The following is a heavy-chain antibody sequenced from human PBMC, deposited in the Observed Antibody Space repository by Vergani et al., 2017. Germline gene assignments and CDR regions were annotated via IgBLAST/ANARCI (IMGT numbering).Heavy chain of an antibody. CDR1: GFTFGDDA. D-gene: IGHD3-9*01. V-gene: IGHV3-49*03. CDR3: TSERNYDSWTGSTNHFDH. Sequence: EVQLVESGGELVQPGRPLRLSCTASGFTFGDDAISWFRQAPGKGPEWVAFIRTKAQGETREYAASVKGRFFISRDDSKGVAYLQMNSLRTEDTAVYFCTSERNYDSWTGSTNHFDHWGPGTLVTVSS. J-gene: IGHJ4*02. CDR2: IRTKAQGETR.